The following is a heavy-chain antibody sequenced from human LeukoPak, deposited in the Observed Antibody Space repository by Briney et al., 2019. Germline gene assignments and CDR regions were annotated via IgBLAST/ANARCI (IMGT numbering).Heavy chain of an antibody. V-gene: IGHV3-23*01. CDR3: AKGSGGDYFPYYYYYGMDV. D-gene: IGHD4-17*01. CDR2: ISGSGGST. CDR1: GFTFSSYA. Sequence: GGSLRLSCAASGFTFSSYAMSWVRQAPGKGLEWVSAISGSGGSTYYADSVKGRFTISRDNSKNTLYLQMNSLRAEDTAVYYCAKGSGGDYFPYYYYYGMDVWGQGTTVTVSS. J-gene: IGHJ6*02.